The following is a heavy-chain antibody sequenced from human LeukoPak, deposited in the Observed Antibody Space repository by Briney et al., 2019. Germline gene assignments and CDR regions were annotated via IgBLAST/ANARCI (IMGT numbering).Heavy chain of an antibody. CDR2: IRYDGSNK. CDR1: GFIFSSFG. D-gene: IGHD4-17*01. J-gene: IGHJ5*02. V-gene: IGHV3-30*02. Sequence: GGSLRLSCAASGFIFSSFGMHWVRQDPGKGLEWVAFIRYDGSNKYYADSVKGRFTISRDNSKNTLYLQMNSPRPEDPAIYYCAKDRGDYTNWFDPWGQGTLVTVSS. CDR3: AKDRGDYTNWFDP.